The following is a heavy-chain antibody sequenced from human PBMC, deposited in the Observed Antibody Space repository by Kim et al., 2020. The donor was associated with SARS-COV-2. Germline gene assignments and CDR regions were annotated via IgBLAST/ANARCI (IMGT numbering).Heavy chain of an antibody. CDR1: GYSFTSYW. D-gene: IGHD1-26*01. J-gene: IGHJ3*02. CDR2: IYPGDSDT. CDR3: ARQNDRYSGSYFKAFDI. V-gene: IGHV5-51*01. Sequence: GESLKISCKGSGYSFTSYWIGWVRQMPGKGLEWMGIIYPGDSDTRYSPSFQGQVTISADKSISTAYLQWSSLKASDTAMYYCARQNDRYSGSYFKAFDIWGQGTMVTVSS.